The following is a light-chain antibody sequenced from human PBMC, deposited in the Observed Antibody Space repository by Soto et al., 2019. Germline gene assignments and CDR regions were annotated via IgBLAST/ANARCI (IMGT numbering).Light chain of an antibody. CDR2: AAS. V-gene: IGKV1-39*01. Sequence: DIQLTQSPSTLSASVGDRVTITCRAGQTVTGYLNWYQHKPGKAPKLLIYAASTLQSGVPSRFSGSGSGTDFTLTISCLQSEDFATYYCQQYYSYPPITFGQGTRLEIK. CDR3: QQYYSYPPIT. J-gene: IGKJ5*01. CDR1: QTVTGY.